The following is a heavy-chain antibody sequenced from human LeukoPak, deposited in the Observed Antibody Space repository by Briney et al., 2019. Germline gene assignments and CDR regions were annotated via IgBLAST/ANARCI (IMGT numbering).Heavy chain of an antibody. CDR2: IHYSGST. CDR1: GGSISSSSSSYY. V-gene: IGHV4-39*07. J-gene: IGHJ4*02. CDR3: ARKEWVPYYFDY. Sequence: SETLSLTCTVSGGSISSSSSSYYWGWIRQPPGKGLEWIGSIHYSGSTSYNPSLRSRVTISLDTSKNQFSLKLATVTAADTVVYHCARKEWVPYYFDYWGQGTLVTVSS. D-gene: IGHD3-3*01.